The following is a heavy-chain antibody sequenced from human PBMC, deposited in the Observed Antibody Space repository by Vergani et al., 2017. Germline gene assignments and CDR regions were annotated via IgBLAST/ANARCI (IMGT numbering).Heavy chain of an antibody. D-gene: IGHD4-17*01. Sequence: EVQLVESGGGLVQPGRSLRLSCAASGFTFDDYAMHWVRQATGKGLEWVSGISWNSGSIGYADSVKGRFTISRDNAKNSLYLQMNSLRAEDTALYYCAKDFRMTTVTTGFDYWGQGTLVTVSS. J-gene: IGHJ4*02. V-gene: IGHV3-9*01. CDR2: ISWNSGSI. CDR3: AKDFRMTTVTTGFDY. CDR1: GFTFDDYA.